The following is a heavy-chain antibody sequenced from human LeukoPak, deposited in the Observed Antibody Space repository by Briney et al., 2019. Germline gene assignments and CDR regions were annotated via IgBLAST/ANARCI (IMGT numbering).Heavy chain of an antibody. V-gene: IGHV3-21*01. CDR1: GFTFSSYS. D-gene: IGHD3-22*01. J-gene: IGHJ3*02. CDR2: ISSSSSYI. CDR3: ARDATSITMIVVVINAFDI. Sequence: GGSLRLSCAASGFTFSSYSMNWVRQAPGKGLEWVSSISSSSSYIYYADSVKGRFTISRDNSKNTLYLQMNSLRAEDTAVYYCARDATSITMIVVVINAFDIWGQGTMVTVSS.